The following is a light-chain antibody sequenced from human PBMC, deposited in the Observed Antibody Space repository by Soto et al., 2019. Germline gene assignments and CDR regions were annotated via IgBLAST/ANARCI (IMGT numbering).Light chain of an antibody. CDR1: QSVSSSY. J-gene: IGKJ1*01. V-gene: IGKV3-20*01. CDR2: GAS. Sequence: EIVLTQSPGTLSLSPVERATLSFSSSQSVSSSYLAWYQQKPGQAPRLLIYGASSRATGIPDRFSGSGSGTDFTLTISRLEPEDFAVYYCQQYGSSPRTFGQGTKVE. CDR3: QQYGSSPRT.